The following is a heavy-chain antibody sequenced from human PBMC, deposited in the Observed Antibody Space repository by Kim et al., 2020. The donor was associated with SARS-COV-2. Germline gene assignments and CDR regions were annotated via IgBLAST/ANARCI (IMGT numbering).Heavy chain of an antibody. CDR1: GFTFSSYA. V-gene: IGHV3-30-3*01. Sequence: GGSLRLSCAASGFTFSSYAMHWVRQAPGKGLEWVAVISYDGSNKYYADSVKGRFTISRDNSKNTLYLQMNSLRAEDTAVYYCARDSYDGFLEWLSQYYYYYGMDVWGQGTTVTVSS. CDR3: ARDSYDGFLEWLSQYYYYYGMDV. D-gene: IGHD3-3*01. J-gene: IGHJ6*02. CDR2: ISYDGSNK.